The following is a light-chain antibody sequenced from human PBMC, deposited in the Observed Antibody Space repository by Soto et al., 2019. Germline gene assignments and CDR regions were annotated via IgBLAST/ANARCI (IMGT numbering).Light chain of an antibody. Sequence: EIVLTQSPGTLSLSPGERATLSCRASQSVSSSYLAWYQQKPGQAPRLLIYGASSRATVIPDRFSGSGSGTDFTLTISRLEPEDFAVNYCQQYGSSRTFGQGTKVDIK. CDR2: GAS. V-gene: IGKV3-20*01. CDR1: QSVSSSY. J-gene: IGKJ1*01. CDR3: QQYGSSRT.